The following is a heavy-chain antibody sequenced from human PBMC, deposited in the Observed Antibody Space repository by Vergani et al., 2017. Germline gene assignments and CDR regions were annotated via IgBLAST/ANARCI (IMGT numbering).Heavy chain of an antibody. V-gene: IGHV4-39*01. CDR1: GGSISSSSYY. CDR2: IYYSGST. CDR3: AGHDFRIAAAGTIWYFDL. D-gene: IGHD6-13*01. J-gene: IGHJ2*01. Sequence: QLQLQESGPGLVKPSETLSLTCTVSGGSISSSSYYWGWIRQPPGKGLEWIGSIYYSGSTYYNPSLKSRVTISVDTSKNQFSLKLSSGTAADTAVYYCAGHDFRIAAAGTIWYFDLWGRGTLVTVSS.